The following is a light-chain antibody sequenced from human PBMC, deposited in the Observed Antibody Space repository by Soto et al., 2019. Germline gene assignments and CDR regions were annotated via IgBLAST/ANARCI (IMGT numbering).Light chain of an antibody. Sequence: DIQITQSPSSGSASVGDRLTITCRAIRDISNPLAWYQQTPGKAPTLLIHTASPLQSGVPSRFSGSGSGTEFTLTISRLEPEDFAVYYCQQYGSSTRTFGQGTKVDIK. CDR3: QQYGSSTRT. J-gene: IGKJ1*01. CDR1: RDISNP. V-gene: IGKV1-12*01. CDR2: TAS.